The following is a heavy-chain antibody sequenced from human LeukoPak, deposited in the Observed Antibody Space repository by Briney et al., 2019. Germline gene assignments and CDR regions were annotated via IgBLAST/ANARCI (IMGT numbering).Heavy chain of an antibody. CDR2: IIPILGIA. D-gene: IGHD3-10*01. CDR1: GGTFSSYT. CDR3: AKDWFGELFVDY. J-gene: IGHJ4*02. V-gene: IGHV1-69*04. Sequence: SVKVSCKASGGTFSSYTISWVRQAPGQGLDWMGRIIPILGIANYAQKFQGRVTITADKSTSTAYMELSSLRSEDTAVYYCAKDWFGELFVDYWGQGTLVTVSS.